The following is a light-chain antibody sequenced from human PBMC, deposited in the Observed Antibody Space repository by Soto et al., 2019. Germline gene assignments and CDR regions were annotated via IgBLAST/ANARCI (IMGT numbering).Light chain of an antibody. J-gene: IGKJ1*01. CDR3: MQGTQWPWT. CDR2: KVS. CDR1: QSLVHNGGNTY. V-gene: IGKV2-30*02. Sequence: DVVMTQSPLSLPVTLGQPASISCRSSQSLVHNGGNTYLNWFQQRPGQSPRRLIYKVSNRDSGVPDRFSGSGSGTDFTLKISRVEADDVGVYYCMQGTQWPWTFGQGTKVEIK.